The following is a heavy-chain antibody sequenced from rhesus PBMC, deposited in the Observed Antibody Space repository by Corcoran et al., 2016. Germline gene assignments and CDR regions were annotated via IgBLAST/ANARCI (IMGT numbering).Heavy chain of an antibody. Sequence: QVQLQESGPGLVKPSATLSLTCAVSGGSFSSYWWSWIRQPPGKGLEWIGEINGNSGSTNYNPSLKSRVTSSKDASKNQFSLRLSSVTAADTAVYYCARSHTVGTVTNFDYWGQGVLVTVSS. J-gene: IGHJ4*01. V-gene: IGHV4-80*01. CDR2: INGNSGST. CDR3: ARSHTVGTVTNFDY. CDR1: GGSFSSYW. D-gene: IGHD5-24*01.